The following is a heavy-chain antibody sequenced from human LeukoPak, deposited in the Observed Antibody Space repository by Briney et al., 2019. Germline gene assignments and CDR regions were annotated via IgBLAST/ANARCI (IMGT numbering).Heavy chain of an antibody. D-gene: IGHD3-10*01. CDR2: TYYSGST. Sequence: PSETLSLTCTVSGGSISSYYWSWIRQPPGKGLEWIGYTYYSGSTNYNPSLKSRVTISVDTSKNQFSLKLSSVTAADTAVYYCARGYYYGSGSYPWFDPWGQGTLVTVSS. CDR3: ARGYYYGSGSYPWFDP. J-gene: IGHJ5*02. CDR1: GGSISSYY. V-gene: IGHV4-59*08.